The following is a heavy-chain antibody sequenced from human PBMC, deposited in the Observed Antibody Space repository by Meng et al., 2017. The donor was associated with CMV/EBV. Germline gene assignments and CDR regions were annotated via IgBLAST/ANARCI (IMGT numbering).Heavy chain of an antibody. J-gene: IGHJ4*02. V-gene: IGHV3-30*04. Sequence: GESLKISCAASGFTFSSYAMHWVRQAPGKGLEWVAVISYDGSNKYYADSVKGRFTISRDNSKNTLYLQMNSLRAEDTAVYYCAGGRDYDSSGYYGYWGQGTLVTVS. CDR3: AGGRDYDSSGYYGY. CDR1: GFTFSSYA. D-gene: IGHD3-22*01. CDR2: ISYDGSNK.